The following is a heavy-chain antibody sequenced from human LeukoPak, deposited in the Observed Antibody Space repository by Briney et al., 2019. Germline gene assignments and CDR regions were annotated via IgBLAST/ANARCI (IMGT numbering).Heavy chain of an antibody. Sequence: GGSLRLSCAASGFTFDDFGMNWVRQAPGKGLEWVSGINWNGGSTGYADSVKGRFTISRDNAKNSLYLQMNSLRAEDTALYYCARAAASNYYYGSGSPGFDPWGQGTLVTVSS. J-gene: IGHJ5*02. D-gene: IGHD3-10*01. CDR2: INWNGGST. V-gene: IGHV3-20*04. CDR1: GFTFDDFG. CDR3: ARAAASNYYYGSGSPGFDP.